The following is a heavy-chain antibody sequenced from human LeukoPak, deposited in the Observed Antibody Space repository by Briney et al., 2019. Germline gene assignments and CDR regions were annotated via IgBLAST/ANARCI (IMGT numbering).Heavy chain of an antibody. CDR1: GGSFSGYF. CDR3: ARGGYRIDY. CDR2: INHSGGT. J-gene: IGHJ4*02. Sequence: SETLSLTCAVYGGSFSGYFWSWIRQPPGKGLEWIGEINHSGGTNYNPSLTNRVTMSVDTSKNQLSLKLNSVTAADTSVYYCARGGYRIDYWGQGTLVTVSS. D-gene: IGHD5-18*01. V-gene: IGHV4-34*01.